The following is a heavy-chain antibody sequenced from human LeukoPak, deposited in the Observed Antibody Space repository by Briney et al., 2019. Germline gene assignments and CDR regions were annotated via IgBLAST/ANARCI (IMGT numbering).Heavy chain of an antibody. V-gene: IGHV4-4*02. J-gene: IGHJ3*01. Sequence: PSETLSLTCAVSGVSIDSSNLWSWVRQPPGKGLEWIGEVYHSGTTNYNPSLKSRVTISVDKSKNQFSLKLSSVTAADTAVYYCARHMSVSYDAFDLWGRGTTVTVSS. D-gene: IGHD3-10*01. CDR3: ARHMSVSYDAFDL. CDR1: GVSIDSSNL. CDR2: VYHSGTT.